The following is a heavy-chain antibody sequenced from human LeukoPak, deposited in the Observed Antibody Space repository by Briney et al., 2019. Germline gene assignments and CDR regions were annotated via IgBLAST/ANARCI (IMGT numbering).Heavy chain of an antibody. D-gene: IGHD4-23*01. Sequence: GGSLRLSCAASGFTFSSYAMSWVRQAPGKGLEWVSAISGSGGSTYYADSVKGRFTISRDNSKNTLYLQMNSLRAEDTSVYYCATSSYGGNFGLFDYWGQGILVTVSS. J-gene: IGHJ4*02. CDR3: ATSSYGGNFGLFDY. CDR1: GFTFSSYA. CDR2: ISGSGGST. V-gene: IGHV3-23*01.